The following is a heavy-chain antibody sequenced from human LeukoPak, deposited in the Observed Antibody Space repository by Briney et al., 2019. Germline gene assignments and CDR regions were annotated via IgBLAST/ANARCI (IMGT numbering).Heavy chain of an antibody. Sequence: GGSLRLSCAASGFTFSSYAMHWVRQAPGKGLEYVSAISSNGGSTYYANSEKGRFTISRDNSKNTLYLQMGSLRAEDMAVYYCARDDSSGLRAYYFEYWGQGTLVTVSS. J-gene: IGHJ4*02. CDR1: GFTFSSYA. CDR3: ARDDSSGLRAYYFEY. V-gene: IGHV3-64*01. D-gene: IGHD3-22*01. CDR2: ISSNGGST.